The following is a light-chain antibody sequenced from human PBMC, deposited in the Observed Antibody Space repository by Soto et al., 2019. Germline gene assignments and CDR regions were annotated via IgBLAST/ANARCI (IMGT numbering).Light chain of an antibody. Sequence: EIVLTQSPGTLSSSPGERATLSCRASQSVSSSYLAWYQQKPGQAPRLLMFGASSRATGIPARFSGSGSGTDFTLTISRLEPEDFAVYYCQQYDSAPLAFGGGTRVDVK. CDR1: QSVSSSY. V-gene: IGKV3-20*01. CDR3: QQYDSAPLA. J-gene: IGKJ4*01. CDR2: GAS.